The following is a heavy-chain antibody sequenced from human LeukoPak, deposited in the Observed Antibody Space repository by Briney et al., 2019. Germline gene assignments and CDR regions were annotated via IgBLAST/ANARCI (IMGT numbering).Heavy chain of an antibody. CDR1: GFTFSHYG. Sequence: GGSLRLSCATSGFTFSHYGTHWVRQAPGKGLEWVAVIWSDGTEKYYGDSVKGRFTISRDNSKKTVYLQVNSLRVEDTAVYYCAKDAQRGFDFSNSLESWGQGTLVTVSP. CDR2: IWSDGTEK. J-gene: IGHJ4*02. D-gene: IGHD4-11*01. V-gene: IGHV3-33*06. CDR3: AKDAQRGFDFSNSLES.